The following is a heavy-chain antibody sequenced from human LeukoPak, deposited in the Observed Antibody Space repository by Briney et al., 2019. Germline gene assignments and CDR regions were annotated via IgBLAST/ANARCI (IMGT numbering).Heavy chain of an antibody. D-gene: IGHD6-13*01. J-gene: IGHJ4*02. CDR2: IVASGHVT. V-gene: IGHV3-23*01. Sequence: PGGSLRLSCAASGFTLTSNAMSWVRQAPGKGLEWVSAIVASGHVTYYADSVKGRFTISRDISRNTLYLQMNILRAEDTAVYYCARDIAADYWGQGTLVTVSS. CDR3: ARDIAADY. CDR1: GFTLTSNA.